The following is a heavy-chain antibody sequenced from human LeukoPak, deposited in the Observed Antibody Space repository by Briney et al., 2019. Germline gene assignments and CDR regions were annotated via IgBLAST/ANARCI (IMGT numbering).Heavy chain of an antibody. CDR2: ISSSSNYI. D-gene: IGHD3-10*01. V-gene: IGHV3-21*01. CDR3: ARDPDSGQ. CDR1: GFTFSSYS. Sequence: GGSLRLSCAASGFTFSSYSMNWVRQAPGKGLEWVSSISSSSNYIHYADSVKGRFTISRDNAKNSLFLQMNSLRADDTAVYYCARDPDSGQWGQGTLVTVSS. J-gene: IGHJ4*02.